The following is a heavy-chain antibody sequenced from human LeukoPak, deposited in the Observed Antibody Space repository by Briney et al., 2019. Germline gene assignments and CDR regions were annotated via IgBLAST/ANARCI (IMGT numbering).Heavy chain of an antibody. Sequence: GGSLRLSCAASGFTFDTYWMSWVRQAPGKGLEWVSYISSSGSTIYYADSVKGRFTISRDNAKNSLYLQMNSLTAEDTAVYYCARDPYSGAYGDTYYYSMDVWGKGTTVTISS. CDR2: ISSSGSTI. CDR1: GFTFDTYW. J-gene: IGHJ6*03. D-gene: IGHD1-26*01. V-gene: IGHV3-48*04. CDR3: ARDPYSGAYGDTYYYSMDV.